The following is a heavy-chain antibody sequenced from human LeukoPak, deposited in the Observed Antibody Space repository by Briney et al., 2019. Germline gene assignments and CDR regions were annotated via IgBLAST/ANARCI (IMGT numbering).Heavy chain of an antibody. CDR2: ISPNSGGT. Sequence: GASVKVSCKASGYTFTANYFHWLRHAPGQGLEWMGWISPNSGGTNYAQKFQGRVTMTRDTSISTAYMELDRLSSDDTAVYFCARNGRGIYDYWGQGTLVTVSS. J-gene: IGHJ4*02. CDR1: GYTFTANY. V-gene: IGHV1-2*02. D-gene: IGHD3-16*01. CDR3: ARNGRGIYDY.